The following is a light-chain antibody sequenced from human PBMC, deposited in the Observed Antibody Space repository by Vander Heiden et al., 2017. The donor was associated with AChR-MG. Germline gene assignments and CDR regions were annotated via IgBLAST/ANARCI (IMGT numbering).Light chain of an antibody. CDR1: QSVSSY. CDR3: QQRSNWPPVLT. Sequence: VLPQSPATLSLSPGERATLSCRASQSVSSYLAWYQQKPGQAPRLIIYDASNRATGIPARFSGSGSGTGFTLTISSLEPEDVAVYYCQQRSNWPPVLTFGPGTKVDIK. J-gene: IGKJ3*01. V-gene: IGKV3-11*01. CDR2: DAS.